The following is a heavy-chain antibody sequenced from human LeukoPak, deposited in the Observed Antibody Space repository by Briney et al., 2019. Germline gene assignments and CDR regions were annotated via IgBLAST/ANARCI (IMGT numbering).Heavy chain of an antibody. D-gene: IGHD2-2*01. CDR2: ISSDGSSE. V-gene: IGHV3-30-3*01. J-gene: IGHJ4*02. CDR1: GFTFSSYA. Sequence: GGSLRLSCAASGFTFSSYAMHWVRQAPVKGLEWVAIISSDGSSEYYVDSVKGRFTISRDNSKNTLHLQMNSLRVEDTGVYYCARDVSYQLMLYPDSWGQGTLVTVSS. CDR3: ARDVSYQLMLYPDS.